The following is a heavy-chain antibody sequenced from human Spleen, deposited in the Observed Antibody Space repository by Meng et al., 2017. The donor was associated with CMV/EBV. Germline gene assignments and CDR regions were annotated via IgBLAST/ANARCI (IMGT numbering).Heavy chain of an antibody. CDR1: GYTFTSYY. D-gene: IGHD3-10*01. J-gene: IGHJ4*02. V-gene: IGHV1-46*01. Sequence: SGYTFTSYYMHWVRQAPGQGLEWMGIINPSGGSTSYAQKFQGRVTMTRDTSTSTVYMELSSLRSEDTAVYYCARAPPSYYGSGSYPDYWGQGTLVTVSS. CDR2: INPSGGST. CDR3: ARAPPSYYGSGSYPDY.